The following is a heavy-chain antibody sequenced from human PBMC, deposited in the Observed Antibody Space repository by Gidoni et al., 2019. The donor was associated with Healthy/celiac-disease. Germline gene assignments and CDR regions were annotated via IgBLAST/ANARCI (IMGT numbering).Heavy chain of an antibody. V-gene: IGHV1-24*01. J-gene: IGHJ3*02. CDR3: ATNIFVRGAFDI. CDR1: GYTLTELS. CDR2: FDPEDGET. Sequence: QVQLVQSGAEVKKPGASVKVSCKVSGYTLTELSMHWVRQPPGKGLEWMGGFDPEDGETIYAQKFQGRVTMTEDTSTDTAYMELSSLRPEDTAVYYCATNIFVRGAFDIWGQGTMVTVSS. D-gene: IGHD3-3*02.